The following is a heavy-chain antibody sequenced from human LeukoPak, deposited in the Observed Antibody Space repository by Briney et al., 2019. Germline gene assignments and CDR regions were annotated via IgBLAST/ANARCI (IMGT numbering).Heavy chain of an antibody. CDR3: ARDSHATYYYDSSGFDP. V-gene: IGHV3-7*01. CDR2: MKNDGSEK. J-gene: IGHJ5*02. CDR1: GFTFSSYW. Sequence: GGSLRLSCAASGFTFSSYWMSWVRQAPGKGLEWVANMKNDGSEKHYIDSVKGRFTISRDNAKNSLYLQMNSLRAEDTAVYYCARDSHATYYYDSSGFDPWGQGTLVTVSS. D-gene: IGHD3-22*01.